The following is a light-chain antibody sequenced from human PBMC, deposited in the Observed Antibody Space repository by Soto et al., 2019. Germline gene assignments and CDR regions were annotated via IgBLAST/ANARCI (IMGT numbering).Light chain of an antibody. Sequence: DIQMTQSPSTLSASVGDTVTITCRASQSVNSWLAWYQQKPGKAPKLLIYDASDLETGVPSRFSGSGSGTEFTLTISSLQPDDFAPYYCQQYNGYSLTFGGGTKVDIK. J-gene: IGKJ4*01. CDR3: QQYNGYSLT. V-gene: IGKV1-5*01. CDR1: QSVNSW. CDR2: DAS.